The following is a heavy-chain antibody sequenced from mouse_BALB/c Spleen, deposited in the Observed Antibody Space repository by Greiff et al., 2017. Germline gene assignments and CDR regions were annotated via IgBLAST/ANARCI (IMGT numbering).Heavy chain of an antibody. Sequence: LQQPGAELVRPGASVKLSCKASGYTFTSYWMDWVKPRPGQGPELIGNIYTGSGSTNYNEKFKSKATLTVDKSSSTAYMQLSSLTSEDSAVYYCARRELGRFYAMDYWGQGTSVTVSS. CDR2: IYTGSGST. CDR1: GYTFTSYW. V-gene: IGHV1S22*01. J-gene: IGHJ4*01. CDR3: ARRELGRFYAMDY. D-gene: IGHD4-1*01.